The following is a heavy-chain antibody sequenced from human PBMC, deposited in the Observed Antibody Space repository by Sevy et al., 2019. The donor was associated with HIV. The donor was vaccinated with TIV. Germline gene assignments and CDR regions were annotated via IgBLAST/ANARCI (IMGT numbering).Heavy chain of an antibody. Sequence: GGSLRLSCAASGFTFSSYEMNWVRQAPGKGLEWVSYISSSGSTIYYADSVKGRFTISRDNAKNSLYLQMNSLRAEDTAVYYCARVEYSYASGYLWCGARLSWGMDVWGQGTTVTVSS. CDR3: ARVEYSYASGYLWCGARLSWGMDV. CDR1: GFTFSSYE. CDR2: ISSSGSTI. D-gene: IGHD5-18*01. V-gene: IGHV3-48*03. J-gene: IGHJ6*02.